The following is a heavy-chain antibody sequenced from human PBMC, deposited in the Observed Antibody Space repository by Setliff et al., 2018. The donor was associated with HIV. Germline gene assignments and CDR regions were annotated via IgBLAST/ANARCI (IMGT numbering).Heavy chain of an antibody. CDR3: ARHPRHYNILTGYRYYYMDV. D-gene: IGHD3-9*01. J-gene: IGHJ6*03. CDR1: GVSISSSSYF. Sequence: SETLSLTCAVSGVSISSSSYFWGWIRRPPGTGLDWIGSIYFSGSTYYNPSLESRVTISMDTSKNQFSLKLTSVTAADTAVYYCARHPRHYNILTGYRYYYMDVWGKGATVTVSS. CDR2: IYFSGST. V-gene: IGHV4-39*01.